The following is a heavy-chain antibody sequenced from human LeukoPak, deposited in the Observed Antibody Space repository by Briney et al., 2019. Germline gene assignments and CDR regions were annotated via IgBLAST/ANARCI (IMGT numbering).Heavy chain of an antibody. D-gene: IGHD6-13*01. Sequence: PSETLSLTCAVSGGSISSNNWWSWVRQPPGKGLEWIGEIYHSGTTNYNSSLKSRVAISVDTSKNQFSLKLTSVTAADTAMYYCARLVGSSWYHEVLFGRDYWGQGTLVTVSS. V-gene: IGHV4-4*02. CDR1: GGSISSNNW. CDR2: IYHSGTT. CDR3: ARLVGSSWYHEVLFGRDY. J-gene: IGHJ4*02.